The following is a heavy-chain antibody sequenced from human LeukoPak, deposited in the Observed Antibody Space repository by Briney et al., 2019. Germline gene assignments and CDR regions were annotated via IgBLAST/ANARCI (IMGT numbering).Heavy chain of an antibody. CDR2: IYTSGST. CDR3: ASYSAQFDY. CDR1: GGPISSSSYY. J-gene: IGHJ4*02. V-gene: IGHV4-39*07. D-gene: IGHD2-15*01. Sequence: SETLSLTCTVSGGPISSSSYYWGWIRQPPGKGLEWIGRIYTSGSTNYNPSLKSRVTMSVDTSKNQFSLKLSSVTAADTAVYYCASYSAQFDYWGQGTLVTVSS.